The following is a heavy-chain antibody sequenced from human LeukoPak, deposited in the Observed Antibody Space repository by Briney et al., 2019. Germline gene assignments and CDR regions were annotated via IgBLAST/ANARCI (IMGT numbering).Heavy chain of an antibody. CDR3: AREYDSRARFDS. Sequence: GRSLRLSCVGSGDSFIRHTMIWVRRAPGKGLEWIAYISSSGSPIYYADSVKGRFTVSRDNARTSLFLHMNSLRAEDTAVYYCAREYDSRARFDSWGQGTLVTVSS. J-gene: IGHJ4*02. V-gene: IGHV3-48*01. CDR1: GDSFIRHT. CDR2: ISSSGSPI. D-gene: IGHD6-13*01.